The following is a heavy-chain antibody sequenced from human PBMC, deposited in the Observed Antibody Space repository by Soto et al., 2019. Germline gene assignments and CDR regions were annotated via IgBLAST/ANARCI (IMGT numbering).Heavy chain of an antibody. CDR1: GYIFTKYD. CDR2: INGGSGNT. CDR3: ISNQKGTYTGMDV. D-gene: IGHD4-4*01. J-gene: IGHJ6*02. V-gene: IGHV1-3*01. Sequence: ASVKVSCKASGYIFTKYDMHWVRQAPGQGLEWMGWINGGSGNTKYSQKFQDRVAITRDTSASTAYMELSSLTPEDTAIYYCISNQKGTYTGMDVWGQGTTVTVSS.